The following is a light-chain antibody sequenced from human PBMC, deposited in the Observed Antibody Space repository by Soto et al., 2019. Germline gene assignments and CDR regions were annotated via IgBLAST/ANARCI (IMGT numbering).Light chain of an antibody. CDR3: SSYTSSSTVV. Sequence: QSALTQPASVSGSPGQSITISCTGTSSDVGGYSYVSWYQQLPGKAPKLMIYDVSDRPSGVSNRFSGSKSGNTASLTISGLQAEDEADYYCSSYTSSSTVVFGGGTKVTVL. CDR1: SSDVGGYSY. V-gene: IGLV2-14*01. CDR2: DVS. J-gene: IGLJ2*01.